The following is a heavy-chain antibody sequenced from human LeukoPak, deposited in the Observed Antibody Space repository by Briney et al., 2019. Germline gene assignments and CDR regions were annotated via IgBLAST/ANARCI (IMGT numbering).Heavy chain of an antibody. CDR3: ARGSSGWYGYGDY. Sequence: GGSLRLSCAASGFTFSSYAMHWVRQAPGKGLEYVSAISSNGGSTYYANSVKGRFTISRDNSKNTLYLQMGSLRAEDMAVYYCARGSSGWYGYGDYWGQGTLVTVSS. CDR1: GFTFSSYA. V-gene: IGHV3-64*01. D-gene: IGHD6-13*01. CDR2: ISSNGGST. J-gene: IGHJ4*02.